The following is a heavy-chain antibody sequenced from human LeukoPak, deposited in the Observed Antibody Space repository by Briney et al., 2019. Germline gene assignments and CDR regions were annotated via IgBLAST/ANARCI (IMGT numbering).Heavy chain of an antibody. CDR3: ASEPRRVGTTTAY. CDR1: GFNVSSIF. CDR2: IYSGGST. J-gene: IGHJ4*02. V-gene: IGHV3-53*01. D-gene: IGHD1-26*01. Sequence: SGGSLTLSCAASGFNVSSIFMSWVRQAPGRGLEWVSVIYSGGSTFYTDSVKGRFTISRDNSRNTLYLQMNSLRVEDTAMYYCASEPRRVGTTTAYWGQGTLVTVSS.